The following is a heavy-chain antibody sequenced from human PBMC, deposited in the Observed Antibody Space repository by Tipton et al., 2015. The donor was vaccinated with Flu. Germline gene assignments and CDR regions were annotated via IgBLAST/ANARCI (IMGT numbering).Heavy chain of an antibody. D-gene: IGHD3-3*01. CDR3: ARDGRLRFLEWLPDY. V-gene: IGHV3-33*08. J-gene: IGHJ4*02. Sequence: RSLRLSCAASGFTFSSYGMHWVRQAPGKGLEWVAVIWYDGSNKYYADSVKGRFTISRDNSKNTLYLQMNSLRAEDTAVYYCARDGRLRFLEWLPDYWGQGTLVTVSS. CDR2: IWYDGSNK. CDR1: GFTFSSYG.